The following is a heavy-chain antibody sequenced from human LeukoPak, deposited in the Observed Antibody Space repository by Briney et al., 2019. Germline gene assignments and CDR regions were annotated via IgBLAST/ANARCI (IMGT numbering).Heavy chain of an antibody. CDR1: GGSISSSSYY. D-gene: IGHD6-13*01. J-gene: IGHJ4*02. CDR2: IYYSGST. Sequence: PSETLSLTCTVSGGSISSSSYYWGWIRQPPGKGLEWIGNIYYSGSTYYNPSLKSRVTISVDTSKNQFSLKLSSVTAADTAVYYCARDGRGSWYGTFDYWGQGTLVTVSS. V-gene: IGHV4-39*07. CDR3: ARDGRGSWYGTFDY.